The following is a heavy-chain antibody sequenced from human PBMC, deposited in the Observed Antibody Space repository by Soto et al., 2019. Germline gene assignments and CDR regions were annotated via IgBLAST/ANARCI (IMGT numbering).Heavy chain of an antibody. Sequence: SETLSLTCAVYGGSFSGYYWSWIRQPPGKGLEWIGEINHSGSTNYNPSLKSRVTISVDTSKNQFSLKLSSVTAADTAVYYCARGEYYDSSGHIAYWGQGTLVTVSS. CDR2: INHSGST. J-gene: IGHJ4*02. CDR3: ARGEYYDSSGHIAY. V-gene: IGHV4-34*01. CDR1: GGSFSGYY. D-gene: IGHD3-22*01.